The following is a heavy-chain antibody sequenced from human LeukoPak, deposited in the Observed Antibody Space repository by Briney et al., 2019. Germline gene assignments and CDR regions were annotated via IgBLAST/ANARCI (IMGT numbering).Heavy chain of an antibody. Sequence: GESLRLSCAASGFTFSSYGMHWVRQAPGRGLEWVSFITPNADRASYADSVEGRFTISRDNPRNTLYMQMNSLRDEDTAVYYCAIMHGYYDGSGYWVQWGQGTLVTVSS. CDR1: GFTFSSYG. D-gene: IGHD3-22*01. V-gene: IGHV3-23*01. CDR2: ITPNADRA. J-gene: IGHJ1*01. CDR3: AIMHGYYDGSGYWVQ.